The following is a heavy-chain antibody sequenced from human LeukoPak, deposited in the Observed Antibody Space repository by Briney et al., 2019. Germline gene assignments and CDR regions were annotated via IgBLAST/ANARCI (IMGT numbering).Heavy chain of an antibody. V-gene: IGHV3-15*04. J-gene: IGHJ4*02. D-gene: IGHD3-10*01. Sequence: SGGSLRLSCAASGFSFSDAWMSWVRQIPGKGLEWVGRIESKTDGGTTDYAAAVKGRFTISRDDSTNTLYHQMNSLKSEDTAVYYCTTYGSGRKFDYWGQGILVTVSS. CDR1: GFSFSDAW. CDR2: IESKTDGGTT. CDR3: TTYGSGRKFDY.